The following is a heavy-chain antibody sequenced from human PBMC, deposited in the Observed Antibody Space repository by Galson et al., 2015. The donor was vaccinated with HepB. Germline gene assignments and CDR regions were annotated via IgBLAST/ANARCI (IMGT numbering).Heavy chain of an antibody. CDR2: MSGYGTYT. Sequence: SLRLSCAASGFTVRNYFMGWVRQAPGKGLEWVSLMSGYGTYTYYADSVKGHFTISRDDSENTMYLQMNSLRAEDTAVYYCVKGRGDYWGQGTLVTVSS. V-gene: IGHV3-23*01. J-gene: IGHJ4*02. CDR3: VKGRGDY. CDR1: GFTVRNYF.